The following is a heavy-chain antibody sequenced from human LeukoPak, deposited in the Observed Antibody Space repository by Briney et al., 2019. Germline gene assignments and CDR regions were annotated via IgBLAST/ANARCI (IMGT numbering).Heavy chain of an antibody. Sequence: GGSLRLSCAASGFTFSSYAMSWVRQAPGKGLEWVSAISGSGGSTYYADSVKGRFTISRDNSKNTLYLQMNSLRAEDTAVYYCAVEAFIGGYSGYDYGNWGQGTLVTVSS. D-gene: IGHD5-12*01. CDR3: AVEAFIGGYSGYDYGN. V-gene: IGHV3-23*01. J-gene: IGHJ4*02. CDR1: GFTFSSYA. CDR2: ISGSGGST.